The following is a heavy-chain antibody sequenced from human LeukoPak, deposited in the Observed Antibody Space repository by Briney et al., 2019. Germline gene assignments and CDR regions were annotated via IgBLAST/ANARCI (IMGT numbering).Heavy chain of an antibody. V-gene: IGHV1-18*01. CDR3: ARGTRYCTNGVCYLDY. Sequence: ASVKVSCKASGYTFTSYGISWVRQAPGQGLEWMGWISAYNGNTNYAQKLQGRVTMTTDTSTSTAYMELRSLRSDDTAVYYCARGTRYCTNGVCYLDYWGQGTLVTVSS. J-gene: IGHJ4*02. CDR2: ISAYNGNT. CDR1: GYTFTSYG. D-gene: IGHD2-8*01.